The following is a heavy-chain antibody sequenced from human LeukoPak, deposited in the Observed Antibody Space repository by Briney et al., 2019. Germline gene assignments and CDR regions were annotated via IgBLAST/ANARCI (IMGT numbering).Heavy chain of an antibody. Sequence: ASVKVSCEASGYTFTGYYMHWVRQAPGQGLEWMGWINPNSGGTNYAQKFQGRVTMTRDTSISTAYMELSRLRSDDTAVYYCARDVRVMVYAGLNWIDPWGQGTLVTVSS. J-gene: IGHJ5*02. V-gene: IGHV1-2*02. D-gene: IGHD2-8*01. CDR3: ARDVRVMVYAGLNWIDP. CDR1: GYTFTGYY. CDR2: INPNSGGT.